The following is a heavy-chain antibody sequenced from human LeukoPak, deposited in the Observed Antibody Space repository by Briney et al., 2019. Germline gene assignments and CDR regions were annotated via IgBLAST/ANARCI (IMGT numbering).Heavy chain of an antibody. CDR3: ARAGGITMIVVAQDWFDP. CDR1: GYTFTSYA. Sequence: GASVKVSCKASGYTFTSYAMHWVRQAPEQRLEWMGWINAGNGNTKYSQKFQGRVTITRDTSASTAYMELSSLRSEDTAVYYCARAGGITMIVVAQDWFDPWGQGTLVTVSS. J-gene: IGHJ5*02. V-gene: IGHV1-3*01. CDR2: INAGNGNT. D-gene: IGHD3-22*01.